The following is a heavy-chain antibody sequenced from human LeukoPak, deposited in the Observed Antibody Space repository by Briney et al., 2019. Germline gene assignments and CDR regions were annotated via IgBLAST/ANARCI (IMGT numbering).Heavy chain of an antibody. D-gene: IGHD2-15*01. V-gene: IGHV3-9*01. CDR2: ISWNSGSI. J-gene: IGHJ6*02. CDR3: AKVVATYDYYYGMDV. CDR1: GFTFDDYA. Sequence: GGSLRLSCAASGFTFDDYAMHWVRQAPGKGLEGVSGISWNSGSIGYADSVKGRFTISRDNAKNSLYLQMNSLRAEDTALYYCAKVVATYDYYYGMDVWGQGTTVTVSS.